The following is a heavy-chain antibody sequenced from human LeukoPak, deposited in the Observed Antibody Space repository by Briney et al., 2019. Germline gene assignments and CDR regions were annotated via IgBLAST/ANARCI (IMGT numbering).Heavy chain of an antibody. CDR3: ARIIAAARADYFDY. D-gene: IGHD6-13*01. V-gene: IGHV2-5*02. CDR2: IYWDDDK. Sequence: SGPTLVNPTQTLTLTCTFSGFSLSTSGVGVGWIRQPPGKALEWLALIYWDDDKRYSPSLKSRLTITKDTSKNQVVLTMTNMDPVDTATYYCARIIAAARADYFDYWGQGTLVTVSS. J-gene: IGHJ4*02. CDR1: GFSLSTSGVG.